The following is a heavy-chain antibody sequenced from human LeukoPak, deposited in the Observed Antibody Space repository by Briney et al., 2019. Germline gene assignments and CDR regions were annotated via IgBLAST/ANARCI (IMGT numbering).Heavy chain of an antibody. Sequence: GGSLRLSCAASGFSFSSYEMNWVRQAPGKGLKWVSYISSSGSTIYYADSVKGRFTISRDNAKNSLYLQMNSVRDEDTAVYYCARLAAIAVAGTDWGQGTLVTVSS. D-gene: IGHD6-19*01. J-gene: IGHJ4*02. CDR1: GFSFSSYE. CDR2: ISSSGSTI. V-gene: IGHV3-48*03. CDR3: ARLAAIAVAGTD.